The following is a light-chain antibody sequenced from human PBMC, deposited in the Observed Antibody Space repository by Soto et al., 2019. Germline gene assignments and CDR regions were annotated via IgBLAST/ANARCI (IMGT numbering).Light chain of an antibody. V-gene: IGKV3-11*01. CDR2: DAS. CDR3: QQRSNWPLIT. Sequence: EIVLTQSPATLSLSPGERATLSCRASQSVSTYLAWYQQKPGLPPRLLIYDASNRATGIPARFSGSGSGTDFTLTISSLEPEDFAVYYCQQRSNWPLITFGQGTRLEIK. CDR1: QSVSTY. J-gene: IGKJ5*01.